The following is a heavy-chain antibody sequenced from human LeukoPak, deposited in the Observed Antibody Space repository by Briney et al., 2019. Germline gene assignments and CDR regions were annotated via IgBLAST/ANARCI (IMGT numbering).Heavy chain of an antibody. CDR1: GFTLNMYS. Sequence: PGGCLRLSCAASGFTLNMYSMNWVRQAPGKGLEWVSYVSSSSSLIYYSDSVRGRFTISRDSATNSVSLQMNSLRVEDTAVYYCAREDGYCSGGSCYTWYYMDVWGKGTTVTVSS. CDR2: VSSSSSLI. J-gene: IGHJ6*03. CDR3: AREDGYCSGGSCYTWYYMDV. V-gene: IGHV3-48*01. D-gene: IGHD2-15*01.